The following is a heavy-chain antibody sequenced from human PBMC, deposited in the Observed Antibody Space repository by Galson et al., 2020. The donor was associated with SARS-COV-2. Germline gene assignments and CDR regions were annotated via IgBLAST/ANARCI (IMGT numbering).Heavy chain of an antibody. Sequence: ETSENLSLTCTVSGGSISSGGYYWSWIRQHPGKGLEWIGYIYYSGSTYYNPSLKSRVTISVDTSKNQFSLKLSSVTAADTAVYYCARAPITMIVVVDAFDIWGQGTMVTVSS. CDR1: GGSISSGGYY. D-gene: IGHD3-22*01. J-gene: IGHJ3*02. CDR2: IYYSGST. V-gene: IGHV4-31*03. CDR3: ARAPITMIVVVDAFDI.